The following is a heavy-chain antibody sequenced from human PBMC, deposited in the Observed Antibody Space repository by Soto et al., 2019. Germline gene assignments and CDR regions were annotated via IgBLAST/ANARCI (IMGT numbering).Heavy chain of an antibody. Sequence: QVQLVESGGGVVQPGRSLRLTCAASGFTLSSYAMHWVRQAPGKGLEWVAVISYDGSNKYYADSVKGRFTISRDNSKNTMYLQMNSLRAEDTAVYYCARVGRYSYVDYWGQGTLVTVSS. CDR3: ARVGRYSYVDY. CDR2: ISYDGSNK. D-gene: IGHD5-18*01. CDR1: GFTLSSYA. J-gene: IGHJ4*02. V-gene: IGHV3-30-3*01.